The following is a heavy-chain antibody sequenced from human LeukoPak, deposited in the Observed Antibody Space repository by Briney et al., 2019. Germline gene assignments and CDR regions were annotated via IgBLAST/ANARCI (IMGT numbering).Heavy chain of an antibody. D-gene: IGHD4-23*01. CDR3: AKHPSVGNSEY. Sequence: PGGSLRLSCAASGFTFNNYAMSWVRQAPGKGLEWVSAISGSGGTYYADSVKGRFIISRDNSKNTLYLQMNSLRAEDTAIYYCAKHPSVGNSEYWGQGTLVTVSS. V-gene: IGHV3-23*01. J-gene: IGHJ4*02. CDR1: GFTFNNYA. CDR2: ISGSGGT.